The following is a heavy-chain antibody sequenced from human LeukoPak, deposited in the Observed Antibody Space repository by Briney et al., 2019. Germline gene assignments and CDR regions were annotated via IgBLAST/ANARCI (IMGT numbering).Heavy chain of an antibody. CDR2: INPSGGST. CDR1: GYTFTSYY. CDR3: ARRGIAVAGYYYYYYMDV. D-gene: IGHD6-19*01. Sequence: ASVKVSCKASGYTFTSYYMHWVRQAPGQGLEWMGIINPSGGSTSYAQKFQGRVTMTRDMSTSTVYMELSSLRSEDTAVYYCARRGIAVAGYYYYYYMDVWGKGTTVTVSS. J-gene: IGHJ6*03. V-gene: IGHV1-46*01.